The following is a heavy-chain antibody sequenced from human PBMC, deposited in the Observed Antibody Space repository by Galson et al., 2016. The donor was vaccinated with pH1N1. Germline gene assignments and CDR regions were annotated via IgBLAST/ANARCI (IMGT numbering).Heavy chain of an antibody. Sequence: SLRLSCAAFEFTLQTYPMSWVRQVPGKGLEWVANINQDGTEKNYADSVKGRFIISRDVAKNSLYLQMSRLTAKDTATYFCSRDGDRRGDYRPWGDYWGQGSLVIVSS. V-gene: IGHV3-7*03. D-gene: IGHD4-17*01. CDR3: SRDGDRRGDYRPWGDY. CDR1: EFTLQTYP. CDR2: INQDGTEK. J-gene: IGHJ4*02.